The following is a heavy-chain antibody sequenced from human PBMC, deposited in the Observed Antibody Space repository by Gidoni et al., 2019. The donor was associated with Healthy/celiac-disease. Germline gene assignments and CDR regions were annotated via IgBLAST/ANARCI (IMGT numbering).Heavy chain of an antibody. CDR3: AKKSGRHDY. CDR2: ISSSGSTI. CDR1: GFTFSSYE. V-gene: IGHV3-48*03. J-gene: IGHJ4*02. D-gene: IGHD2-8*02. Sequence: VQPGGSLRLSCSPSGFTFSSYEMNWVRQAPGKGLVWVSYISSSGSTIYYADSVKGRFTIPRDNAKNSVYLQMNSLRAEDTAVYYCAKKSGRHDYWGQGTLVTVSS.